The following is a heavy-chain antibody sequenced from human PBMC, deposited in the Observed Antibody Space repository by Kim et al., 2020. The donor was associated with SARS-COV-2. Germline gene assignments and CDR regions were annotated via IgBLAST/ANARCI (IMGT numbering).Heavy chain of an antibody. D-gene: IGHD3-22*01. CDR1: VDSVSIGSHY. CDR3: ARHSHLSGYFDH. Sequence: SETLSLTCSVSVDSVSIGSHYWGWIRQPPGEGLEWIGSMYYFGDTHYNPSLKSRVTISVDTSKTQVSLRLNSVTAADTALYYCARHSHLSGYFDHWGQGTPVTVSS. J-gene: IGHJ4*02. V-gene: IGHV4-39*01. CDR2: MYYFGDT.